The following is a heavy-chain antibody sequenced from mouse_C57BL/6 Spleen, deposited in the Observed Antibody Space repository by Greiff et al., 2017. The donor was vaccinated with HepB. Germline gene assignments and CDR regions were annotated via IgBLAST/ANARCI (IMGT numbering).Heavy chain of an antibody. Sequence: QVHVKQPGAELVKPGASVKLSCKASGYTFTSYWMQWVKQRPGQGLEWIGEIDPSDSYTNYNQKFKGKATLTVDTSSSTAYMQLSSLTSEDSAVYYCARWFSLFAYWGQGTLVTVSA. V-gene: IGHV1-50*01. CDR3: ARWFSLFAY. J-gene: IGHJ3*01. CDR1: GYTFTSYW. CDR2: IDPSDSYT. D-gene: IGHD2-2*01.